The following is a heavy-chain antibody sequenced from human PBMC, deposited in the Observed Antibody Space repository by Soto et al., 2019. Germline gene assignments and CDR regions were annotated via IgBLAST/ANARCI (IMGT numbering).Heavy chain of an antibody. V-gene: IGHV1-46*01. J-gene: IGHJ6*02. CDR2: IKLSGGST. CDR1: GYTFTSYY. Sequence: QVQLMQSGAEVKKPGASVRVSCVASGYTFTSYYMHWVRQAPGQGLEWLGVIKLSGGSTTYAQRFQGRVTVTRDTSTITVYMELRSLRSEDTAVYHCAREGNSYSGMDVWGQGTTVTVS. CDR3: AREGNSYSGMDV.